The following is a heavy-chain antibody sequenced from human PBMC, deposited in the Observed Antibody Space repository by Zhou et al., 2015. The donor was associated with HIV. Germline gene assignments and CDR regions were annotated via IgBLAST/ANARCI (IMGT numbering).Heavy chain of an antibody. CDR1: RFTFNSYG. V-gene: IGHV3-30*02. CDR3: ARDLGVPYYFDY. Sequence: QVELVESGGGVVQPGGSLRLSCAASRFTFNSYGMHWVRQAPGKGLEWVAFIRYDGSDQYYADSVKGRFTISRDNSKNTLFLQMRSLRAEDTAVYYCARDLGVPYYFDYWGQGTLVAVSS. CDR2: IRYDGSDQ. D-gene: IGHD3-10*01. J-gene: IGHJ4*02.